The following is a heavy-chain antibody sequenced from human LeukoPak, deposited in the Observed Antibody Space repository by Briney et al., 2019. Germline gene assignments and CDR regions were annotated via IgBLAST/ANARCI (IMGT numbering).Heavy chain of an antibody. Sequence: SETLSLTCTVSGGSISSYYWSWLRQPPGKGLEWTGYIYYSGSTNYNPSLKSRVTISVDTSKNQCSLKLSSVTAADTAVYYCARVGVDTGMDDYYGMDVWGQGTTVTVSS. V-gene: IGHV4-59*01. CDR1: GGSISSYY. J-gene: IGHJ6*02. CDR3: ARVGVDTGMDDYYGMDV. CDR2: IYYSGST. D-gene: IGHD5-18*01.